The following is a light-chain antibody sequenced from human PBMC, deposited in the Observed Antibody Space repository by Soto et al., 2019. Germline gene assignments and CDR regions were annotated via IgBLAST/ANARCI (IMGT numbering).Light chain of an antibody. CDR1: QGISNY. CDR3: QQYKSYWT. J-gene: IGKJ1*01. CDR2: AAS. V-gene: IGKV1-9*01. Sequence: DIQLTQSPSFLSASVGDRVTITCRASQGISNYLAWYQQTPGKAPKILIYAASTLQSGVPSRFSGSGSGTEFTLTINSLQPDDFATYYCQQYKSYWTFGQGTKVDIK.